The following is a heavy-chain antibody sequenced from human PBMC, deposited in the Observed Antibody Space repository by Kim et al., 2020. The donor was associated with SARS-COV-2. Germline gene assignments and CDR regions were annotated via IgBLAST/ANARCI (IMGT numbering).Heavy chain of an antibody. V-gene: IGHV4-39*01. D-gene: IGHD6-19*01. CDR3: ARLWLVRYYFDY. Sequence: YYNPSLNSRVTISVDTSKNQFSLKLSSVTAADTAVYYCARLWLVRYYFDYWGQGTLVTVSS. J-gene: IGHJ4*02.